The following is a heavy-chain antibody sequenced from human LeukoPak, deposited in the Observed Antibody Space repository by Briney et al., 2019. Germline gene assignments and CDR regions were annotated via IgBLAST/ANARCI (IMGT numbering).Heavy chain of an antibody. V-gene: IGHV3-9*01. CDR3: AKDPTPRPLYYFDY. D-gene: IGHD4-11*01. J-gene: IGHJ4*02. CDR1: GFTFDDYA. CDR2: ISWNSGSI. Sequence: GRSLRLSCAASGFTFDDYAMHWVRQAPGKGLEWVPGISWNSGSICYADSVKGRFTISRDHAKNSLYLQMNSLRAEDTALHYCAKDPTPRPLYYFDYWRQGTLVSDS.